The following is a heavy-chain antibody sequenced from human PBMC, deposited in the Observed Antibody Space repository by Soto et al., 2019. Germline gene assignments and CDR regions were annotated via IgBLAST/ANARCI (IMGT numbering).Heavy chain of an antibody. D-gene: IGHD2-8*01. Sequence: PGGSLRLSCAASGFTFNTYWMHWFRQAPGKGLVWVSRINSGGGTTTYADAVKGRFTISRDNAKNTLYLQMNGLRAEDTAVYYCARRFTYANFDYFDYWGQGTQVTVSS. CDR3: ARRFTYANFDYFDY. V-gene: IGHV3-74*01. CDR1: GFTFNTYW. J-gene: IGHJ4*02. CDR2: INSGGGTT.